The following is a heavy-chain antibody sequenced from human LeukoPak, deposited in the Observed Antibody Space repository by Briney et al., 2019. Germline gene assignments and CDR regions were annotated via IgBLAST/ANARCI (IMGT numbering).Heavy chain of an antibody. Sequence: SETLSLTCTVSGGSIRSYCWSWIRQPPGKGLEWIGEINHSGSTNYNPSLKSRVTISVDTSKNQFSLKLSSVTAADTAVYYCARAAAGRWLRYWGQGTLVTVSS. J-gene: IGHJ4*02. V-gene: IGHV4-34*01. D-gene: IGHD5-12*01. CDR3: ARAAAGRWLRY. CDR2: INHSGST. CDR1: GGSIRSYC.